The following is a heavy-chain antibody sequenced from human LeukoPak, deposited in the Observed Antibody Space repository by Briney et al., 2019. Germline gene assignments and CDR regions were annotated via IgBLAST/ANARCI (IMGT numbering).Heavy chain of an antibody. CDR1: GFTFSSYG. V-gene: IGHV3-30*02. CDR2: IRYDGSNK. D-gene: IGHD4-17*01. CDR3: AKDGLYGDRYYFDY. J-gene: IGHJ4*02. Sequence: PGGSLRLSCAASGFTFSSYGMHWVRQAPGKGLEWVAFIRYDGSNKYYADSVKGRFTISRDTPKNTLYLQMNSLRPEDTAVYYCAKDGLYGDRYYFDYWGQGTLVTVSS.